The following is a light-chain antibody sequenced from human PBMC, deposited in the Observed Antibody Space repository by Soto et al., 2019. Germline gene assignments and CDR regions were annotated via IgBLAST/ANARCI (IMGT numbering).Light chain of an antibody. CDR1: QSISAW. V-gene: IGKV1-5*03. CDR2: KAS. J-gene: IGKJ1*01. Sequence: DIQITQSPSTRSASVGDRVSINCRASQSISAWLAWYQQKPGKAPRLLIYKASTLEIGVPSRFSGSGSGTEFTLTISSLQPDDVATYYCQQYNDYSWTFGQGTKVDIK. CDR3: QQYNDYSWT.